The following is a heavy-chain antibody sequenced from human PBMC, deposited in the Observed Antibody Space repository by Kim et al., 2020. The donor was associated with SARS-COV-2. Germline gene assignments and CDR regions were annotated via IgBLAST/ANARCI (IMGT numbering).Heavy chain of an antibody. Sequence: GGSLRLSCAASGFTFDDYAMHWVRQAPGKGLEWVSGISWNSGSIGYADSVKGRFTISRDNAKNSLYLQMNSLRAEDTALYYCAKALLTYSSSWYWSNFD. D-gene: IGHD6-13*01. CDR3: AKALLTYSSSWYWSNFD. CDR1: GFTFDDYA. V-gene: IGHV3-9*01. J-gene: IGHJ4*01. CDR2: ISWNSGSI.